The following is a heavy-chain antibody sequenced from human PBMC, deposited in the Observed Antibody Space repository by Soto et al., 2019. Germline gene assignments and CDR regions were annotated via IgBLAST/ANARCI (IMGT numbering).Heavy chain of an antibody. D-gene: IGHD6-13*01. J-gene: IGHJ4*02. CDR2: ISGSGGST. Sequence: EVQLLESGGGLVQPGGSLRLSCAASGFTFSNYAVTWVRQAPGKGLEWVSTISGSGGSTYYADSVKGRFTISRDNSKNRRCLQMNSLRAEDTAVYYCAKDQGSGWYEIDYWGQGTLVTVSS. CDR3: AKDQGSGWYEIDY. V-gene: IGHV3-23*01. CDR1: GFTFSNYA.